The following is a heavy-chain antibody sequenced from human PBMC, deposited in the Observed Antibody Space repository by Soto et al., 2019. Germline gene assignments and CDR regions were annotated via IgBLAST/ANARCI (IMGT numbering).Heavy chain of an antibody. V-gene: IGHV4-31*03. Sequence: PSETLSLTCTVSGGSISSGGYYWSWIRQHPGKGLEWIGYIYYSGSTYYNPSLKSRVTISVDTSKNQFSLKLSSVTAADTAVYYCARADYDFWSGYYIGGSNWFDPWGQGTLVTVSS. CDR2: IYYSGST. CDR1: GGSISSGGYY. D-gene: IGHD3-3*01. J-gene: IGHJ5*02. CDR3: ARADYDFWSGYYIGGSNWFDP.